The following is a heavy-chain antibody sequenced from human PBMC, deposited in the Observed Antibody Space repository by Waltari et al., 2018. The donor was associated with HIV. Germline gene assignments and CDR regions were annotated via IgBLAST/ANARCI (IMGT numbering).Heavy chain of an antibody. Sequence: VQSGTVMKKPGASVRVSCRPFEYTFVNYGLNWVRQAPGQGLQWVVWINPMNGHTKYAQKFQGRVSLTTDTSTITAYMELRSLRPDDTAIYYCARAGFYNTLTGYRAGASHIWGQGTMVIVSS. J-gene: IGHJ3*02. D-gene: IGHD3-9*01. V-gene: IGHV1-18*01. CDR1: EYTFVNYG. CDR2: INPMNGHT. CDR3: ARAGFYNTLTGYRAGASHI.